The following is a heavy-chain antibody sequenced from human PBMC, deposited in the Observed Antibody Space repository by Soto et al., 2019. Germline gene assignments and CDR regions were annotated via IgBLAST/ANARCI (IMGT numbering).Heavy chain of an antibody. V-gene: IGHV3-53*04. CDR2: IYSGGST. CDR1: GFTVSSNY. J-gene: IGHJ3*02. CDR3: ARAAGYCSGGSCYTGPDAFDI. Sequence: EVQLVESGGGLVQPGGSLRLSCAASGFTVSSNYMSWVRQAPGKGLECVSVIYSGGSTYYADSVKGRFTISRHNSKNTLYLQMNSLRAEDTAVYYCARAAGYCSGGSCYTGPDAFDIWGQGTMVTVSS. D-gene: IGHD2-15*01.